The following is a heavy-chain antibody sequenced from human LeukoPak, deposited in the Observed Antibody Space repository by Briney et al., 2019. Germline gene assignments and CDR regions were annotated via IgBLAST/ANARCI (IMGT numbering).Heavy chain of an antibody. D-gene: IGHD4-17*01. Sequence: SGGSLRLSCVASGFTFSNNAASWFRQAPGKGLEWVSAISGSGGSTYYADSVKGRFTISRDNSKNTLYLQMNSLRAEDTAVYYCALAVYGDYGDYWGQGTLVTVSS. CDR1: GFTFSNNA. V-gene: IGHV3-23*01. J-gene: IGHJ4*02. CDR3: ALAVYGDYGDY. CDR2: ISGSGGST.